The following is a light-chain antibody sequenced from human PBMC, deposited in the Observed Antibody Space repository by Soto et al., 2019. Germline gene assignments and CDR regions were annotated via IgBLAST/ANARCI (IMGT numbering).Light chain of an antibody. V-gene: IGKV1-33*01. CDR2: DAS. Sequence: DIQMTQSPSSLSASVGDRVTITCQASQDISNYLNWYQQKPGKAPKLLIYDASNLETGVPSRFSGSGSGTDFTFTISILQPEDIATYYCQQYDNLPSFGQGTKVEIK. CDR3: QQYDNLPS. CDR1: QDISNY. J-gene: IGKJ1*01.